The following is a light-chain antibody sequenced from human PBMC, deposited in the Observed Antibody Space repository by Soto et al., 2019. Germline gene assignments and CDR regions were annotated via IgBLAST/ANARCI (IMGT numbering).Light chain of an antibody. J-gene: IGKJ1*01. CDR3: QQYDNFPV. Sequence: DIPMTQSPSSLSASVGDRVTITCQASQDISNFLNWYQHKPGKAPKLLIYDAANLKTGVPSRFSGSGSGTDFTFTISSLQPEDIATYYCQQYDNFPVFGPGTKVEIK. CDR2: DAA. V-gene: IGKV1-33*01. CDR1: QDISNF.